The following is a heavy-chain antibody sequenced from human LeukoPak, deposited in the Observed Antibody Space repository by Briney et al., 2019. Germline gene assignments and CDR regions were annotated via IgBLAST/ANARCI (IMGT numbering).Heavy chain of an antibody. CDR2: IYHSGST. J-gene: IGHJ5*02. V-gene: IGHV4-4*02. Sequence: GSLRLSCAASGFTFSSSAMSWVRQAPGKGLEWIGEIYHSGSTNYNPSLKSRVTISVDKSKNQFSLKLSSVTAADTAVYYCAHTGHGDYGYNWFDPWGQGTLVTVSS. D-gene: IGHD4-17*01. CDR1: GFTFSSSAM. CDR3: AHTGHGDYGYNWFDP.